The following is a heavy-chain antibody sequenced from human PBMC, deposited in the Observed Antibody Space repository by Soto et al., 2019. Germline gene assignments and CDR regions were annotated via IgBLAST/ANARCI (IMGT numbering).Heavy chain of an antibody. Sequence: QVQLQESGPGLVKPSETLSLTCTVSGDSIKNGGYYWSWIRQHQGKGLEWIGYIYYSGSTYYNPSLKSRVTISVDTSKNQFSLKLTSVTAADTAVYYCARDPGNYYYGMDVWGQGTTFTVSS. J-gene: IGHJ6*02. CDR2: IYYSGST. V-gene: IGHV4-31*03. D-gene: IGHD3-10*01. CDR1: GDSIKNGGYY. CDR3: ARDPGNYYYGMDV.